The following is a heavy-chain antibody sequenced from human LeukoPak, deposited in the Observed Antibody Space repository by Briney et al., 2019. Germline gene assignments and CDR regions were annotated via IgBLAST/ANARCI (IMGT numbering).Heavy chain of an antibody. D-gene: IGHD3-10*01. Sequence: HAGGSLRLSCAASGFTFSSYAMSWVRQAPGKGLEWVGFIRSKADGGTTEYAASVKGRFTISRDDSKSIAYLQMSSLKTEDTAVYYCAREEIWFGQFDYWGRGTLVTVSS. J-gene: IGHJ4*02. CDR2: IRSKADGGTT. CDR1: GFTFSSYA. V-gene: IGHV3-49*04. CDR3: AREEIWFGQFDY.